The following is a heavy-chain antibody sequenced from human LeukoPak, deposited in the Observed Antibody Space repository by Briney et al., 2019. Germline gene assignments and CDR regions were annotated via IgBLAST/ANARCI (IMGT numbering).Heavy chain of an antibody. D-gene: IGHD2-15*01. CDR1: GGSISDTGYY. V-gene: IGHV4-39*01. J-gene: IGHJ5*02. CDR3: ARQECNGGSCYSRAIWFDP. CDR2: IYHTGTT. Sequence: SGTLSVTCNVSGGSISDTGYYWGWIRQPPRKGLSWIGSIYHTGTTYYRPSLKSRVTISVHTSKNQFSLKLSSVTAADTAVYYCARQECNGGSCYSRAIWFDPWGQGTLVTVSS.